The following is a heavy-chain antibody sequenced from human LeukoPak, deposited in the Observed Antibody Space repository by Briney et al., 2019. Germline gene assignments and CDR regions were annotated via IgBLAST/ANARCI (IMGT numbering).Heavy chain of an antibody. V-gene: IGHV3-11*04. CDR1: GFTFSDYY. Sequence: GGSLRLSCAASGFTFSDYYMSWIRQAPGRGLEWVSYISSSGSTIYYADSVKGRFTISRDNAKNSLYLQMNSLRAEDTAVYYCARGLRRSYYDSSGKYYFDYWGQGTLVTVSS. D-gene: IGHD3-22*01. J-gene: IGHJ4*02. CDR3: ARGLRRSYYDSSGKYYFDY. CDR2: ISSSGSTI.